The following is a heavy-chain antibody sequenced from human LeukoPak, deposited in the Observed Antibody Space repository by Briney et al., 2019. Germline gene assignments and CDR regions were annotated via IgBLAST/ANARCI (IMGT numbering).Heavy chain of an antibody. CDR1: GFTFSSYA. J-gene: IGHJ4*02. Sequence: QTGGSLRLSCAASGFTFSSYAMRWVRQAPGKGLEWVAVISYDGSNKYYADSVMGRVTISRENSKNTLYLQMNSLRAEDTAVYYCARDYGSSHYFDYWGQGTLVTVSS. D-gene: IGHD6-13*01. CDR2: ISYDGSNK. V-gene: IGHV3-30*04. CDR3: ARDYGSSHYFDY.